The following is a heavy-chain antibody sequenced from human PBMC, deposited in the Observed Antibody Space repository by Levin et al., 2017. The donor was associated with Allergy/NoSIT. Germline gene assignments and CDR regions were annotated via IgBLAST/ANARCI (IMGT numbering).Heavy chain of an antibody. CDR3: AKGIPVGATAGGDYFDY. CDR1: GFTFSSYA. D-gene: IGHD1-26*01. Sequence: GESLKISCAASGFTFSSYAMSWVRQAPGKGLEWVSAISGSGGSTYYADSVKGRFTISRDNSKNTLYLQMNSLRAEDTAVYYCAKGIPVGATAGGDYFDYWGQGTLVTVSS. V-gene: IGHV3-23*01. CDR2: ISGSGGST. J-gene: IGHJ4*02.